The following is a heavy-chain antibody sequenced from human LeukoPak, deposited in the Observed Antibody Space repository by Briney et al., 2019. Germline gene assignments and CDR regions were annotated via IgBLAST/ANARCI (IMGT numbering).Heavy chain of an antibody. D-gene: IGHD3-22*01. CDR2: IYYSGST. CDR3: AQRQGTMIVI. V-gene: IGHV4-31*03. Sequence: TSETLSLTCTVSGGSISSGGYYWSWIRQHPGKGLEWIGYIYYSGSTYCNPSLKSRVTISVDTSKNQFSLKLSSVTAADTAVYYCAQRQGTMIVIWGQGTMVTVSS. J-gene: IGHJ3*02. CDR1: GGSISSGGYY.